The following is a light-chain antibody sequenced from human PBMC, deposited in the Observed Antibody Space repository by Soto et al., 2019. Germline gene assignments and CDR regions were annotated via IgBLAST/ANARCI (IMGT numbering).Light chain of an antibody. Sequence: EIVLTQSPGTLSLSPGERATLFCRASQSIATSKLAWYQQKPGQAPRLLIGASTRATGSPDRFSDSGSGTAFTLTISHLDPEDSAVYYCQPSAASPRTFGQGTTVEIK. CDR2: GAS. CDR3: QPSAASPRT. CDR1: QSIATSK. J-gene: IGKJ1*01. V-gene: IGKV3-20*01.